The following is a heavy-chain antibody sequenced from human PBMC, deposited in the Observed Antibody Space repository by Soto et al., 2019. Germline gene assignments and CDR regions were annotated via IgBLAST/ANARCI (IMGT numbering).Heavy chain of an antibody. D-gene: IGHD6-13*01. Sequence: EVQLVESGGGLVQPGGSLRLSCAASGFTFSSYSMNWVRQAPGKGLEWVSYISSSSSTIYYADSVKGRFTISGDNAKNSLYLQMNILRAEDTAVYYWARHPERIAEIGWFDPWGQGTLVTVSS. CDR2: ISSSSSTI. CDR1: GFTFSSYS. J-gene: IGHJ5*02. V-gene: IGHV3-48*01. CDR3: ARHPERIAEIGWFDP.